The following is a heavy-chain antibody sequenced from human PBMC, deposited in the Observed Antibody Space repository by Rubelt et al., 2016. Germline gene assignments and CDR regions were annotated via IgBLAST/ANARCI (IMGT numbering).Heavy chain of an antibody. Sequence: TYYNPSLKSRVTISVDKSKNQFSLKLSSVTAADTAVYYCARDLHHYDSSGYYYVRWYFDLWGRGTLVTVSS. CDR3: ARDLHHYDSSGYYYVRWYFDL. J-gene: IGHJ2*01. V-gene: IGHV4-39*07. CDR2: T. D-gene: IGHD3-22*01.